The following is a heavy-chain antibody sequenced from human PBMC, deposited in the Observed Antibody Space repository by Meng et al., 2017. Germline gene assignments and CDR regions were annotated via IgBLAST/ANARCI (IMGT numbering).Heavy chain of an antibody. V-gene: IGHV3-53*05. CDR2: IYSGGTP. J-gene: IGHJ4*02. D-gene: IGHD6-19*01. Sequence: VKPVQARGGLFNPCRSLCLAFTPSWLSVTARYMSWLWQAPGKGLAWVSVIYSGGTPYFAGSVKGRFSTSRDNVKTTLYLQMNSLSAEDRTVYFCAMESSSGWYHNYWGQGTLVTVSS. CDR1: WLSVTARY. CDR3: AMESSSGWYHNY.